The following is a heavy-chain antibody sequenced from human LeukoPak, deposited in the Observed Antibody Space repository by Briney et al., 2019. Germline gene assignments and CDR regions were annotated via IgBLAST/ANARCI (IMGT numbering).Heavy chain of an antibody. CDR3: ARVPYCSSTSCLSPGGY. Sequence: GGSLRLSCAASGFTFSSYSMNWVRQAPGKGLEWVSSISSSSYIYYADSVKGRFTISRDNAKNSLYLQMNSLRAEDTAVYYCARVPYCSSTSCLSPGGYWGQGTLVTVSS. V-gene: IGHV3-21*01. CDR2: ISSSSYI. CDR1: GFTFSSYS. J-gene: IGHJ4*02. D-gene: IGHD2-2*01.